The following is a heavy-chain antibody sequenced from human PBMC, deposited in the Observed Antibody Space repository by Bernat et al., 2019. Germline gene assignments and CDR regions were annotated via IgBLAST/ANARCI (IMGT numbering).Heavy chain of an antibody. CDR3: ARSPGGDAFDI. J-gene: IGHJ3*02. V-gene: IGHV3-33*01. CDR2: IWYDGSNK. Sequence: QVQLVESGGGVVQPGRSLRLSCAASGFTFSSYGMHWVRQAPGKGLEWVAVIWYDGSNKYYADSVKGRFTISRDNSKNTLYLQMNSLGAADTAVYYCARSPGGDAFDIWGQGTMVTVSS. CDR1: GFTFSSYG. D-gene: IGHD3-10*01.